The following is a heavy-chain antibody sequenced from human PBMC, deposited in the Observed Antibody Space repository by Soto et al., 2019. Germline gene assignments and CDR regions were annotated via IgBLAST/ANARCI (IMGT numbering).Heavy chain of an antibody. CDR1: GGTFSSYA. CDR3: ARRAVRGVYYFDY. J-gene: IGHJ4*02. V-gene: IGHV1-69*13. Sequence: SVKVSCKASGGTFSSYAISWVRQAPGQGLEWMGGVIPIFGTANYAQKFQGRVTITADESTSTAYMELSSLRSEDTAVYYCARRAVRGVYYFDYWGQGTLVTVSS. D-gene: IGHD3-10*01. CDR2: VIPIFGTA.